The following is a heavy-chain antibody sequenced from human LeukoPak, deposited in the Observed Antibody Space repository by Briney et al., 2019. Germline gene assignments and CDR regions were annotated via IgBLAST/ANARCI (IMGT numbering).Heavy chain of an antibody. CDR1: GYTFTSYG. CDR3: ARDWIRSSGYYFGY. V-gene: IGHV1-18*01. Sequence: ASVKVSCKASGYTFTSYGISWVRQAPGQGLEWMGWISAHNGNTNYAQKLQGRVTMTTDTSTSTAYMELRSLRFDDTAVYYCARDWIRSSGYYFGYWGQGTLVTVSS. J-gene: IGHJ4*02. CDR2: ISAHNGNT. D-gene: IGHD3-22*01.